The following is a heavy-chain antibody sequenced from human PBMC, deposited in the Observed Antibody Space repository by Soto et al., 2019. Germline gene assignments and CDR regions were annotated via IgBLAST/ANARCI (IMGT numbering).Heavy chain of an antibody. J-gene: IGHJ6*03. V-gene: IGHV4-34*01. Sequence: QVQLQQWGAGLLKPSETLSLTCAVYGGSFSGYYWSWIRQPPGKGLEWIGEINHRGSTNYDPSLKSRVTTSVDTAKTPFSRKLSSVTAADTAVYYCARKIVVVPAAFYYYYYMDVWGKGTTVTVSS. CDR1: GGSFSGYY. CDR2: INHRGST. CDR3: ARKIVVVPAAFYYYYYMDV. D-gene: IGHD2-2*01.